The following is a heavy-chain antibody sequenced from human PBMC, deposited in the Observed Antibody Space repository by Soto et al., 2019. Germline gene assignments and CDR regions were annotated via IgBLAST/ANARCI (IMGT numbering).Heavy chain of an antibody. CDR1: GGSISSGDYY. CDR3: ARDSYDSSGSSGYSFDY. Sequence: QVQLQESGPGLVKPSQTLSLTCTVSGGSISSGDYYWNWIRQPPGKGLEWIGYIYYSGSTYYNPSLKSRVTISVDTSKNQFSLELSSVTAADTAAYYCARDSYDSSGSSGYSFDYWGQGTLVTVSS. V-gene: IGHV4-30-4*01. J-gene: IGHJ4*02. D-gene: IGHD3-22*01. CDR2: IYYSGST.